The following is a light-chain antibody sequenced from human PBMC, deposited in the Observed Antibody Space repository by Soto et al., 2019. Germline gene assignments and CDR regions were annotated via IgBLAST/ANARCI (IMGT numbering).Light chain of an antibody. Sequence: DIQMTQSPSSLSASVGDRVTITCRASQIINNYLSWYQQKPGKAPNLLIFGASTLQSGVPSRFSGSGSGTDFTLTISSLQPEDFATYYCLQSYRTPLTFGGGTKVDNK. J-gene: IGKJ4*01. V-gene: IGKV1-39*01. CDR2: GAS. CDR1: QIINNY. CDR3: LQSYRTPLT.